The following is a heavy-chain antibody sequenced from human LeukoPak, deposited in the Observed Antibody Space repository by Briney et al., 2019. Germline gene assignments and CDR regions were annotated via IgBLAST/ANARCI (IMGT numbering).Heavy chain of an antibody. CDR2: ISDSGGNT. D-gene: IGHD1-26*01. Sequence: PGKSLRLSCVASGFTFSRYWMSWVRQAPGKGLEWVSGISDSGGNTNYADSVKGRFTISRDNSKNTLYLQMNSLRAEDTAVYYCAKRLPGIVGATSIDYWGQGTLVTVSS. CDR3: AKRLPGIVGATSIDY. CDR1: GFTFSRYW. V-gene: IGHV3-23*01. J-gene: IGHJ4*02.